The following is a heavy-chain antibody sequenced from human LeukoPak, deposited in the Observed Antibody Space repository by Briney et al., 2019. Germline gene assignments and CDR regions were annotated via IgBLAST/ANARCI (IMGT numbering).Heavy chain of an antibody. CDR2: INHSGST. J-gene: IGHJ3*02. D-gene: IGHD1-7*01. CDR3: ARDPSITGTTSIDAFDI. CDR1: GGSFSGYY. Sequence: SETLSLTCAVYGGSFSGYYWSWIRQPPGKGLEWIGEINHSGSTNYNPSLKSRVTISVDTSKNQFSLKLSSVTAADTAVYYCARDPSITGTTSIDAFDIWGQGTMVTVSS. V-gene: IGHV4-34*01.